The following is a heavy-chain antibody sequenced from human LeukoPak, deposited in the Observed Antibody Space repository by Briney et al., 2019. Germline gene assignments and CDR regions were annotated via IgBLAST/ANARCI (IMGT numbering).Heavy chain of an antibody. V-gene: IGHV4-34*01. CDR3: ASSWRLRTIEK. CDR1: GGSFSGYY. J-gene: IGHJ4*02. Sequence: SETLSLTGAVYGGSFSGYYWSWIRQPPGKGLEWIGEINHSGSTNYNPSLKSRVTISVDTSENQFSLKLSSVTAADTAVYYCASSWRLRTIEKWGQGTLVTVSS. D-gene: IGHD2-21*02. CDR2: INHSGST.